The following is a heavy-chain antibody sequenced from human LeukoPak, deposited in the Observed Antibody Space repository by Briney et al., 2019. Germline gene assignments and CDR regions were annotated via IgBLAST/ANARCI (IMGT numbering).Heavy chain of an antibody. J-gene: IGHJ6*03. CDR2: ISGSGGST. CDR3: AKSPPVSSTSGYYYYMDV. Sequence: GGSLRLSCAASGFTFSSYAMSWVRQPPGKGLEWVSAISGSGGSTYYGDSVKGRFTISRDNSKNTLYLQMNSLRAEDTAVYYCAKSPPVSSTSGYYYYMDVWGKGTTVTVSS. CDR1: GFTFSSYA. D-gene: IGHD2-2*01. V-gene: IGHV3-23*01.